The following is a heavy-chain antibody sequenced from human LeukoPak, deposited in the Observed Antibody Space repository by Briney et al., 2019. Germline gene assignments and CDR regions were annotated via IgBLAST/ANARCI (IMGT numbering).Heavy chain of an antibody. CDR1: RFTFSTHT. Sequence: GGSLGLSCAASRFTFSTHTMSWVRQPPGKGLEWVSSISGSGDTTYYADSVKGRFTISRDNSRNTLYLQMNSLRAEDTAVYYCAKRTVPDIVFGIFDDWGQGTLVTVSS. J-gene: IGHJ4*02. V-gene: IGHV3-23*01. D-gene: IGHD2-15*01. CDR3: AKRTVPDIVFGIFDD. CDR2: ISGSGDTT.